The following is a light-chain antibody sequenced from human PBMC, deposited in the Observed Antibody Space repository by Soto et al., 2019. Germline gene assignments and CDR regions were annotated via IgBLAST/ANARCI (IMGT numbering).Light chain of an antibody. Sequence: QSALTQPPSASGSPGHSVAISCTGTSSDVGGYNYVSWYQQHPGKAPKLMIFEVSKRPSGVPDRFSGSKSGNTASLTVSGLQAEDEADYYCSSYAGGNDYVFGTGTKVTGL. V-gene: IGLV2-8*01. J-gene: IGLJ1*01. CDR2: EVS. CDR1: SSDVGGYNY. CDR3: SSYAGGNDYV.